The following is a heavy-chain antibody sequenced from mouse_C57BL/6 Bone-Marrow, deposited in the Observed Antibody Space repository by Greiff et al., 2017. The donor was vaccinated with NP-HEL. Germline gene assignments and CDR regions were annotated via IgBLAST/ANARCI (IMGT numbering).Heavy chain of an antibody. J-gene: IGHJ4*01. Sequence: EVNVVESGGGLVQPGGSLKLSCAASGFTFSDYGMAWVRQAPRKGPEWVAFISNLAYSIYYADTVTGRFTIARENAKNTLYLEMSSLRSEDTAMYYCARRGAYYSNYDAMDYWGQGTSVTVSS. CDR2: ISNLAYSI. V-gene: IGHV5-15*01. D-gene: IGHD2-5*01. CDR1: GFTFSDYG. CDR3: ARRGAYYSNYDAMDY.